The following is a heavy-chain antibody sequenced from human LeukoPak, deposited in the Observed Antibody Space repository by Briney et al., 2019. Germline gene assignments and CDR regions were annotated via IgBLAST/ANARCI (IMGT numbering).Heavy chain of an antibody. V-gene: IGHV1-2*02. J-gene: IGHJ4*02. Sequence: GASVKVSCKASGYTFTGYYMHWLRQAPGQGLEWMAWFNPNSGGTNYARGFQGRVTMTRDTSISTAYMELSGLGSDDTAVYYCARSLCTGGSCYPYDYWGQGTLVTVSS. CDR3: ARSLCTGGSCYPYDY. CDR2: FNPNSGGT. CDR1: GYTFTGYY. D-gene: IGHD2-15*01.